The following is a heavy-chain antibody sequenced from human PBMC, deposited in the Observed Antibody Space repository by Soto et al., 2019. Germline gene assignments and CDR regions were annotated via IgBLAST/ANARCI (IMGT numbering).Heavy chain of an antibody. Sequence: PSETLSLACAVYGGSFSGYYWSWIRQPPGKGLEWIGEINHSGSTNYNPSLKSRVTISVDTSKNQFSLKLSSVTAADTAVYYCASGSYPRRFAYWGQGTLVTVSS. J-gene: IGHJ4*02. CDR3: ASGSYPRRFAY. CDR1: GGSFSGYY. CDR2: INHSGST. D-gene: IGHD1-26*01. V-gene: IGHV4-34*01.